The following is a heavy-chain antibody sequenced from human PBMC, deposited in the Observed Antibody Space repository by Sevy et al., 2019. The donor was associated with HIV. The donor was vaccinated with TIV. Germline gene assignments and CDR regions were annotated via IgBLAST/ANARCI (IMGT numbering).Heavy chain of an antibody. CDR2: ILYDGSNS. CDR1: GFTFSNYG. Sequence: GGSLRLSCAASGFTFSNYGMHWVRQAPGKGLEWVAVILYDGSNSYYADSVKGRFTISRDNSKNTLYLQMNSLRAEDTAVYYCAKPLPLEMWELLNWGPGTLVTVSS. J-gene: IGHJ4*02. D-gene: IGHD1-26*01. CDR3: AKPLPLEMWELLN. V-gene: IGHV3-30*18.